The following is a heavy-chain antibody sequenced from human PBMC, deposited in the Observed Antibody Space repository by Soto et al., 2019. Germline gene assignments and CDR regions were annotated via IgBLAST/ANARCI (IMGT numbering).Heavy chain of an antibody. V-gene: IGHV4-4*02. CDR3: ASVRGGYYYAMDV. Sequence: PSETLSLSCAVSGGSISSRNWWRWVRQPPGKGLEWIGEIYHSGSTNYNPSLKSRVTISVDKPKNQFSLKLSSVTAADTAVYYCASVRGGYYYAMDVWGQGTTVS. CDR2: IYHSGST. CDR1: GGSISSRNW. J-gene: IGHJ6*02. D-gene: IGHD3-10*02.